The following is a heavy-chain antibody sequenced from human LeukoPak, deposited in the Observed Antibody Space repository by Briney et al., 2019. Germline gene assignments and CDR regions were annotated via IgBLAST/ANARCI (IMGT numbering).Heavy chain of an antibody. CDR1: GFTFDVYA. CDR3: AKDLTYSSSWYDY. Sequence: GGSLRLSCSASGFTFDVYAMHWVRQAPGKGLEWVSGINWNSGSIGYADSVKGRFTISRDNAKNSLYLQMNSLRAEDTALYYCAKDLTYSSSWYDYWGQGTLVTVSS. CDR2: INWNSGSI. V-gene: IGHV3-9*01. J-gene: IGHJ4*02. D-gene: IGHD6-13*01.